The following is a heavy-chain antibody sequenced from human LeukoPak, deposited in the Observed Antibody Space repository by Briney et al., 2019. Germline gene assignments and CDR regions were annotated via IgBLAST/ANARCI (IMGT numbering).Heavy chain of an antibody. CDR1: GFTFSSYA. CDR2: ISGSGGAT. CDR3: AKVGRDGYSTFDY. J-gene: IGHJ4*02. Sequence: GGSLRLSCAASGFTFSSYAMSWVRQAPGKGLEWVSTISGSGGATYYADSVKGRFTISRDNSKNTLYLQMNSLRAEDTAVYYCAKVGRDGYSTFDYWGQGTLVTVSS. D-gene: IGHD5-24*01. V-gene: IGHV3-23*01.